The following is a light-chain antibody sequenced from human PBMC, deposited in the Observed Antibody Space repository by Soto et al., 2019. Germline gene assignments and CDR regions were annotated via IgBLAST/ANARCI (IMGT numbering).Light chain of an antibody. J-gene: IGKJ2*01. CDR2: WAS. CDR1: QSVLYSSNNKNY. Sequence: DIVMTQSPDSLAVSLGERATINCKSSQSVLYSSNNKNYLAWYQQKPGQPPKLLIYWASTRESGVPDRFSGSGSGTVFTLTISSLQAEDVAVYYCQQYYSTRTFGQGTKLEIK. V-gene: IGKV4-1*01. CDR3: QQYYSTRT.